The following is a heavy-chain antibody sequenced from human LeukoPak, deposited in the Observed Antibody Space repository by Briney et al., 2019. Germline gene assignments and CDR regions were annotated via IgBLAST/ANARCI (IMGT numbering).Heavy chain of an antibody. CDR3: ARDVGEDDFWSGYSYLDY. D-gene: IGHD3-3*01. V-gene: IGHV1-69*05. J-gene: IGHJ4*02. Sequence: ASVKVSCKASGGTFSSYAISWVRQAPGQGLEWMGGIIPIFGTANYAQKLQGRVTMTTDTSTSTAYMELRSLRSDDTAVYYCARDVGEDDFWSGYSYLDYWGQGTLVTVSS. CDR1: GGTFSSYA. CDR2: IIPIFGTA.